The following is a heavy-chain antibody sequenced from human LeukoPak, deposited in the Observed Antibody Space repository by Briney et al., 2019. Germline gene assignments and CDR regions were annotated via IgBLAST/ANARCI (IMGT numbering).Heavy chain of an antibody. D-gene: IGHD3-22*01. CDR3: ARAGDYYDSSSGEYYFDY. Sequence: ASVKVSFKASEYTFTSYAMNCVRQDPGQGLEWMGGINTNTGNPTYAQGFTGRFVFSLDTSVSTAYLQISSLKAEDTAVYYCARAGDYYDSSSGEYYFDYWGQGTLVTVSS. CDR1: EYTFTSYA. J-gene: IGHJ4*02. V-gene: IGHV7-4-1*02. CDR2: INTNTGNP.